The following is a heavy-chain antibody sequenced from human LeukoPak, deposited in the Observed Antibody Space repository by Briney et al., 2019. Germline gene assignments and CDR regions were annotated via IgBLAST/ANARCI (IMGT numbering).Heavy chain of an antibody. CDR2: INANSGGT. J-gene: IGHJ3*02. CDR3: ASGFMGYDRSGYYDDAFDI. V-gene: IGHV1-2*02. D-gene: IGHD3-22*01. CDR1: GYIFTGYY. Sequence: ASVKVSCKASGYIFTGYYMNWVRQAPGQGLEWMGWINANSGGTTYARKFQGRVTMTKDTSISTAFMELSRLRSDDTAVYYCASGFMGYDRSGYYDDAFDIWGQGTMVTVSS.